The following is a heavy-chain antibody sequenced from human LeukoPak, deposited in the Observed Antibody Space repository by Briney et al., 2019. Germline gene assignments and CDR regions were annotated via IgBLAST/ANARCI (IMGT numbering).Heavy chain of an antibody. D-gene: IGHD3-9*01. V-gene: IGHV3-23*01. CDR1: GFTFSSYA. Sequence: GGSLRLSCAASGFTFSSYAMSWVRQAPGKGLEWVSAIYDSGSSTYYADSVKGRFTLSRDNSKHTLYLQMNSLRAEDTAVYYCAKSSQRARYDILTGYHLGSLDYWRQGTLLSVSS. CDR3: AKSSQRARYDILTGYHLGSLDY. J-gene: IGHJ4*02. CDR2: IYDSGSST.